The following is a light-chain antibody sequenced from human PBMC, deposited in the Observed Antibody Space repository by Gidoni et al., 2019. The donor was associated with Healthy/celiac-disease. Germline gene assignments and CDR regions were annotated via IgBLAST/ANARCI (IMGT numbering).Light chain of an antibody. J-gene: IGKJ5*01. CDR3: QQRSNWPPT. CDR1: QSVSIY. CDR2: DAS. Sequence: ELVLTQSPATLSLSPGERATLSCSASQSVSIYLAWYQQKPGQAPRLLIYDASNRATGIPARFSGSGSGTDFTLTISSLEPEDFAVYYCQQRSNWPPTFGQGTRLEIK. V-gene: IGKV3-11*01.